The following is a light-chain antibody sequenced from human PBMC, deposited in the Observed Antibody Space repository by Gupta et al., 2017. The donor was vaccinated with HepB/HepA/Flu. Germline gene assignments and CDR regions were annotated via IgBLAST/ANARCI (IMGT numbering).Light chain of an antibody. Sequence: EIVMTQSPATLSVSPGERATLSCRTSQSVSNNLAWYQQKPGQAPRILIYGASTRTTGIPARFSGGGSGINFTLTISSLQSEDFAVYYCQHYDNCLFTFGQGTRLEIK. J-gene: IGKJ5*01. V-gene: IGKV3-15*01. CDR1: QSVSNN. CDR3: QHYDNCLFT. CDR2: GAS.